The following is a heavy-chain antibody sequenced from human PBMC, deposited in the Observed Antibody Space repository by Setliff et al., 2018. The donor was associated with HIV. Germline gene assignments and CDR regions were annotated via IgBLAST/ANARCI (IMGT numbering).Heavy chain of an antibody. CDR1: GGSFSGYF. V-gene: IGHV4-34*01. CDR2: INHSGST. J-gene: IGHJ3*01. D-gene: IGHD6-13*01. CDR3: ASDYSSRHDAFDL. Sequence: SETLSLTCAVYGGSFSGYFRSWIRQPPGKGLEWIGEINHSGSTNYNPSLKSRVTISVDTSKNQFSLKLGSVTAADTAVYYCASDYSSRHDAFDLWGQGTVVTVSS.